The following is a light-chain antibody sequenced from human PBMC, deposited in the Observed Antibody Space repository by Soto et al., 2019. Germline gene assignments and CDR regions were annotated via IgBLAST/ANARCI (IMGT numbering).Light chain of an antibody. V-gene: IGLV2-14*01. CDR2: EVS. CDR3: ISYTSDDVRYV. CDR1: NSDVGLYDF. J-gene: IGLJ1*01. Sequence: QSVLTQPASVSGTPGQSITISCTGSNSDVGLYDFVSWYQHHPGRAPKLIVSEVSHRPSGISNRFSGSKSGNTASLTISGLQSGDEADYYCISYTSDDVRYVFGTGTKLTVL.